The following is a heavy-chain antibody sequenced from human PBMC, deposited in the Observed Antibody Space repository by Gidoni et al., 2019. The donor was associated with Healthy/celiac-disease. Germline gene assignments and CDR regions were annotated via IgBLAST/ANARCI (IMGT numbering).Heavy chain of an antibody. Sequence: QVQLVQSGAEVKKPGSSVKVSCKASGGTFSSYAISWVRQAPGQGLEWMGGIIPIFGTANYAQKCQGRVTITADESTSTAYMELSSLRSEDTAVYYCARDPTLYSSGWYESELHYYGMDVWGQGTTVTVSS. J-gene: IGHJ6*02. CDR2: IIPIFGTA. CDR3: ARDPTLYSSGWYESELHYYGMDV. D-gene: IGHD6-19*01. V-gene: IGHV1-69*01. CDR1: GGTFSSYA.